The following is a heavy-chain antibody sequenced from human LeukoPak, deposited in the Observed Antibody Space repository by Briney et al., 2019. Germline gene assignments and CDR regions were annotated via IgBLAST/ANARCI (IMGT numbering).Heavy chain of an antibody. Sequence: SQTLSLTCTVSGGSISSGDYYWSWIRQPPGKGLEWIGYIYYSGSTYYNPSLKSRVTISVDTSKNQFSLKLSSVTAADTAVYYCAREIQTQYQLLYGYVFDIWGQGTMVTVSS. CDR1: GGSISSGDYY. J-gene: IGHJ3*02. CDR3: AREIQTQYQLLYGYVFDI. D-gene: IGHD2-2*02. CDR2: IYYSGST. V-gene: IGHV4-30-4*08.